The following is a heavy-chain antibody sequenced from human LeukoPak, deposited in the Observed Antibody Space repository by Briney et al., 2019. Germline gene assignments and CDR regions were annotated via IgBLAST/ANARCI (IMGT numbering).Heavy chain of an antibody. V-gene: IGHV1-18*01. Sequence: ASVKVSCTASGYTFSSYGISWVRQAPGQGLEWMGWISDYNGNTNYAHKVQGRVTMTTDTSTSTAYMELRSLRSDDTAVYYCARDGGYSSSWSWGDYFDYWGQGTLVTVSS. J-gene: IGHJ4*02. CDR1: GYTFSSYG. CDR2: ISDYNGNT. CDR3: ARDGGYSSSWSWGDYFDY. D-gene: IGHD6-13*01.